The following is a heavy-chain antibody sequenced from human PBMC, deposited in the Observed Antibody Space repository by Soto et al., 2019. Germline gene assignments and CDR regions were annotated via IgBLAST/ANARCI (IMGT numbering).Heavy chain of an antibody. CDR3: ARDSPLSFGVVTPNHYYYGMDV. J-gene: IGHJ6*02. CDR1: GGTFSSYA. CDR2: IIPIFGTA. Sequence: QVQLVQSGAEVKKPGSSVKVSCKASGGTFSSYAISWVRQAPGQGLEWMGGIIPIFGTANYAQKFQGRGTITADESTSTGYMELSSLSSEDTAVYYCARDSPLSFGVVTPNHYYYGMDVWGQGTTVTVSS. V-gene: IGHV1-69*01. D-gene: IGHD3-3*01.